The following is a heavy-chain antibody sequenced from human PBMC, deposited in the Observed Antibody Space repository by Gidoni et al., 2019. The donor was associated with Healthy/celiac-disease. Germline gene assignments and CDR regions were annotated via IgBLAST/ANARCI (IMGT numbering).Heavy chain of an antibody. V-gene: IGHV3-48*01. CDR1: GFTSSRYS. J-gene: IGHJ3*02. CDR3: ARGVSYSSGWPDAFDI. Sequence: EVQLVESGGGLVQPGGSLRLSCAASGFTSSRYSMNWVRQAPGKGLEWVSYISSSISTIYYADSVKGRFTISRDNAKNSLYLQMNSLRAEDTAVYYCARGVSYSSGWPDAFDIWGQGTMVTVSS. D-gene: IGHD6-19*01. CDR2: ISSSISTI.